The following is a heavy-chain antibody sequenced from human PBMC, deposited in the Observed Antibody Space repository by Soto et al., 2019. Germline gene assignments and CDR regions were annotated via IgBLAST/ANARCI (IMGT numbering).Heavy chain of an antibody. CDR3: AKDRYYDSSGYVYFDY. CDR2: IWYDGSNK. D-gene: IGHD3-22*01. J-gene: IGHJ4*02. V-gene: IGHV3-33*06. Sequence: GGSLRLSCAASGFTFSSYGMHWVRQAPGKGLEWVAVIWYDGSNKYYADSVKGRFTISRDNSKNTLYLQMNSLRAEDTAVYYCAKDRYYDSSGYVYFDYWGQGTLVTVSS. CDR1: GFTFSSYG.